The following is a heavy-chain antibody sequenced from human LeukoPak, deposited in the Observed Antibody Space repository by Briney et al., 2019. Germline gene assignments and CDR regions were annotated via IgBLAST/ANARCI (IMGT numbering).Heavy chain of an antibody. CDR2: IYTSGST. J-gene: IGHJ3*02. V-gene: IGHV4-61*02. D-gene: IGHD3-10*01. CDR1: GGSISSGSYY. CDR3: ARLLWFGETDAFDI. Sequence: SQTLSLTCTVSGGSISSGSYYWSWIRQPAGKGLEWIGRIYTSGSTNYNPSLKSRVTISVDTSKNQFSLKLSSVTVADTAVYYCARLLWFGETDAFDIWGQGTMVTVSS.